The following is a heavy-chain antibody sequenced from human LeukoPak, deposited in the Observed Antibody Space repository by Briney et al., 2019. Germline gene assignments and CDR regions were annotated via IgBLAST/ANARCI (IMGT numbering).Heavy chain of an antibody. CDR2: IKEDGSDK. CDR1: GFTFSTYW. Sequence: GGSLRLSCAASGFTFSTYWMGWVRQAPGKGLEWVANIKEDGSDKYYVDSVRGGFTISRDNAKNSLYLQMNSLRAEDTAVYFCARNAALVDCWGQGTLVTVSS. J-gene: IGHJ4*02. V-gene: IGHV3-7*01. D-gene: IGHD2-15*01. CDR3: ARNAALVDC.